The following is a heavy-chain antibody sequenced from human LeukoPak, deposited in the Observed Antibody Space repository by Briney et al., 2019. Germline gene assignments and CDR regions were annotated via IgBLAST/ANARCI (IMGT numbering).Heavy chain of an antibody. CDR1: GFSFSSYA. D-gene: IGHD1-26*01. V-gene: IGHV3-23*01. Sequence: GGSLRLSCAASGFSFSSYAMSWVRQAPGKGLEWVSAISGSGGSTYYADSVKGRFTISRDNSKNTLYLQMNSLRAEDTAVYYCARQDSGSYGWDYYYYYMDVWGKGTTVTVSS. J-gene: IGHJ6*03. CDR3: ARQDSGSYGWDYYYYYMDV. CDR2: ISGSGGST.